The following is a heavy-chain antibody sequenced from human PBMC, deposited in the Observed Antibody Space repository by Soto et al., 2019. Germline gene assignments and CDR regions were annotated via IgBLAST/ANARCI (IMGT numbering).Heavy chain of an antibody. CDR2: ISGSGGST. V-gene: IGHV3-23*01. CDR1: GFTFSSYA. D-gene: IGHD3-16*01. J-gene: IGHJ3*02. Sequence: EVQLLESGGGLVQPGGSLRLSCAASGFTFSSYAMSWVRQAPGEGLEWVSAISGSGGSTYYAASVKGRFTISRDNSMDTLYLQMDSLRAEDTAVYYCVMPVGAYDAFDIWGQGTMVTVSS. CDR3: VMPVGAYDAFDI.